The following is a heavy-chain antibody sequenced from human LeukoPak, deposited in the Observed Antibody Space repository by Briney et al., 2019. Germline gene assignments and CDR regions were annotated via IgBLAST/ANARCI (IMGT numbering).Heavy chain of an antibody. V-gene: IGHV4-59*01. CDR1: GGSISSYY. Sequence: SSETLSLTCTVSGGSISSYYWSWIRQPPGKGLEWIGYIYYSGSTNYNPSLKSRVTISVDTSKNQFSLKLSSVTAADTAVYYCARADAGAAAGPYYYYGMDVWGQGTTVTVSS. CDR3: ARADAGAAAGPYYYYGMDV. D-gene: IGHD6-13*01. CDR2: IYYSGST. J-gene: IGHJ6*02.